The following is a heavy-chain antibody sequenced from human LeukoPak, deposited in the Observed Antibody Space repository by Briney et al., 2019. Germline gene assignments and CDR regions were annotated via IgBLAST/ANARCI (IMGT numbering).Heavy chain of an antibody. CDR2: IYHSGSTEYSGST. V-gene: IGHV4-59*01. Sequence: TPSETLSLTCAVRGESLSAYYWTWIRQPPGKGLEWIGYIYHSGSTEYSGSTKYNPSLGRRVTISVDMSKNQFSLKLSSVTAADTAVYYCARMIGPYYCDYWGQGTLVTVSS. J-gene: IGHJ4*02. CDR1: GESLSAYY. CDR3: ARMIGPYYCDY. D-gene: IGHD3-22*01.